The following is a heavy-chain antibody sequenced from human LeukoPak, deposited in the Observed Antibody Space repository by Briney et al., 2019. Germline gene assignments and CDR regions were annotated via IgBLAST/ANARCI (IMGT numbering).Heavy chain of an antibody. J-gene: IGHJ3*02. CDR1: GYTFTGYY. CDR3: ARGYCSGGSCTGAFDI. V-gene: IGHV1-2*02. Sequence: ASVKVSCKASGYTFTGYYMHWVRQAPGQGLEWMGWINPNSGGTNYAQKFQGRVTMTRDTSISTAYMELSRLRSDDTAVYSCARGYCSGGSCTGAFDIWGQGTMVTVSS. D-gene: IGHD2-15*01. CDR2: INPNSGGT.